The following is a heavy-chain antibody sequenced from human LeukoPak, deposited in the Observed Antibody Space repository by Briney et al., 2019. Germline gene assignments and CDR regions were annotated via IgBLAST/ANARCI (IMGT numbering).Heavy chain of an antibody. J-gene: IGHJ4*02. Sequence: SETLSLTCSVSGGSISSSSYYWGWIRQPPGKGLEWIGSIYYSGSTYYNPSLKSRLTISVDTSKNQFSLKLSSVTAADTAVYYCATFWCSSTSCYLFDYWGRGTLVTVSS. D-gene: IGHD2-2*01. CDR2: IYYSGST. CDR3: ATFWCSSTSCYLFDY. V-gene: IGHV4-39*01. CDR1: GGSISSSSYY.